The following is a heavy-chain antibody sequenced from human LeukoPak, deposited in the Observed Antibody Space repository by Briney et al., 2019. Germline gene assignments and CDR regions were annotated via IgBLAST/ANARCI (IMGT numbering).Heavy chain of an antibody. Sequence: GSLRLSCTVSGFSFNSFGMHWVRQAPGKGLEWVAFIKHGGNNQYYTESVKGRFTISRDNSRNTLFLQMNSLRSEDTAVYYCAKDYHVSGTAIDRWGQGTLVTVSS. J-gene: IGHJ5*02. D-gene: IGHD3-10*01. CDR1: GFSFNSFG. V-gene: IGHV3-30*02. CDR3: AKDYHVSGTAIDR. CDR2: IKHGGNNQ.